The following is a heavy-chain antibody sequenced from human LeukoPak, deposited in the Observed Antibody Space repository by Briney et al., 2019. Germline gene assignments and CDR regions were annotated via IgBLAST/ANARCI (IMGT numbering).Heavy chain of an antibody. CDR1: GDSINSRSYY. D-gene: IGHD3-16*01. V-gene: IGHV4-39*07. Sequence: SETLSLTCAVSGDSINSRSYYWAWLRQPPGKGLEWIGSIYHSESTYYNPSLKSRVTISLDTSKNQFSLKLSSVTAADTAVYYCARDSGVVYYYGMDVWGQGTTVTVSS. J-gene: IGHJ6*02. CDR3: ARDSGVVYYYGMDV. CDR2: IYHSEST.